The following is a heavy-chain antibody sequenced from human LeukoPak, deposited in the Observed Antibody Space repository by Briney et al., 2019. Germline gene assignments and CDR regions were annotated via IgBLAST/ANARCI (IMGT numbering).Heavy chain of an antibody. CDR1: GYTFTSYA. V-gene: IGHV7-4-1*02. Sequence: ASVKVSCMASGYTFTSYAMNWVRQAPGQGLEWMGWINTNTGNPTYAQGFTGRFVFSLDTSVNTAYLQISSLKTEDTAVYYCARSQLWPNDAFDIWGQGTMVTVSS. CDR3: ARSQLWPNDAFDI. CDR2: INTNTGNP. D-gene: IGHD5-18*01. J-gene: IGHJ3*02.